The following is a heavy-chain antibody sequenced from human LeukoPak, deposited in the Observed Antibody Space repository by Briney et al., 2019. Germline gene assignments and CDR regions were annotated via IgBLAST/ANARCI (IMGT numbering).Heavy chain of an antibody. CDR2: IYYSGST. CDR3: ARYSGYDDGHDY. J-gene: IGHJ4*02. D-gene: IGHD5-12*01. Sequence: KSSETLSLTCTVSGGSISSGDYYWSWIRQPPGKGLEWIGYIYYSGSTYYNPSLKSRVTISVDTSKNQFSLKLSSVTAADTAVYYCARYSGYDDGHDYWGQGTLVTVSS. V-gene: IGHV4-30-4*01. CDR1: GGSISSGDYY.